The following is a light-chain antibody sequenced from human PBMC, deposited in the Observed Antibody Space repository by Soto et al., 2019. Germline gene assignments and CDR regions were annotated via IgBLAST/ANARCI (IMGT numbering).Light chain of an antibody. CDR1: QSVSSSY. V-gene: IGKV3-20*01. Sequence: EFVLAQSPGTLSLSPWERATLSCRASQSVSSSYLAWYQQQPGQAPRLLIYGASSRATGIPDRFSGSGSGTDFTLTISRLEPEDFAVYYCQQYGSSSWTFGQGTKVDIK. CDR3: QQYGSSSWT. J-gene: IGKJ1*01. CDR2: GAS.